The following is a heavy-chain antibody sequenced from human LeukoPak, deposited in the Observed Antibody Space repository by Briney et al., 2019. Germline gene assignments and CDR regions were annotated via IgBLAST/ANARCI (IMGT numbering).Heavy chain of an antibody. CDR2: IYSGGST. Sequence: RAGGSLRLSCAASGFTVSSNYMSWVRQAPGKGLEWVSVIYSGGSTYYADSVKGRFTISRDNSKNTLYLQMNSLRADDAAVYYCARDSSGPAFWGQGTLVTVSS. CDR1: GFTVSSNY. D-gene: IGHD6-19*01. J-gene: IGHJ4*02. V-gene: IGHV3-53*01. CDR3: ARDSSGPAF.